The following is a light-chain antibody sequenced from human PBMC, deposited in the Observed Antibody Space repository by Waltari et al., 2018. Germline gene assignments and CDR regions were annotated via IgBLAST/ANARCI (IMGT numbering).Light chain of an antibody. CDR2: DSS. J-gene: IGKJ2*01. CDR3: HQYVSSPRT. CDR1: QSVASSY. Sequence: EIVLTQSPGTLSLSPGETANLSCRASQSVASSYLAWYQHKPGQPPTLLIYDSSIRATGVPDRFSGTGSGTDFTLTISRLEPEDFAVYYCHQYVSSPRTFGQGSKLEIK. V-gene: IGKV3-20*01.